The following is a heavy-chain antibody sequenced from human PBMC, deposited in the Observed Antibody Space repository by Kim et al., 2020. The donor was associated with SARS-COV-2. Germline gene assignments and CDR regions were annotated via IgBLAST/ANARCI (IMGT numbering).Heavy chain of an antibody. CDR2: IKSKTDGGTT. CDR3: TTDYSFWGHYGSDWGIRDPPYYYYGMDV. Sequence: GGSLRLSCAASGFTFSNAWMSWVRQAPGKGLEWVGRIKSKTDGGTTDYAAPVKGRFTISRDDSKNTLYLQMNSLKTEDTAVYYCTTDYSFWGHYGSDWGIRDPPYYYYGMDVWGQGTTVTVSS. J-gene: IGHJ6*02. V-gene: IGHV3-15*01. D-gene: IGHD3-10*01. CDR1: GFTFSNAW.